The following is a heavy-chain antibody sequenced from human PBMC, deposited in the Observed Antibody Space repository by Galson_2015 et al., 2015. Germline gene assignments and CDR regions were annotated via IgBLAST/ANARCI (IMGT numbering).Heavy chain of an antibody. CDR1: GFTFSSYE. CDR2: IGSSGSTI. D-gene: IGHD1-1*01. J-gene: IGHJ2*01. V-gene: IGHV3-48*03. CDR3: ARGGGTWYFDL. Sequence: SLRLSCAASGFTFSSYEMNWVRQAPGKGLEWASYIGSSGSTIYYADSVKGRFTISRDNPKNSLYLQMNSLRAEDTALYYCARGGGTWYFDLWGRGTLVTVSS.